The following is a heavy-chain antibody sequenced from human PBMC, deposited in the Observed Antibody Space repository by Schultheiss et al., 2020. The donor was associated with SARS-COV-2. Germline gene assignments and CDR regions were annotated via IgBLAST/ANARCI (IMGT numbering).Heavy chain of an antibody. J-gene: IGHJ6*02. CDR1: GGSFSGYY. CDR2: INHSGST. CDR3: ARHKSIWLAATGDYYYYAMDV. Sequence: GSLRLSCAVYGGSFSGYYWSWIRQPPGKGLEWIGEINHSGSTNYNPSLKSRVTISVDTSKNQFSLRLSSVTAADTAMYYCARHKSIWLAATGDYYYYAMDVWGQGTTVTVSS. V-gene: IGHV4-34*01. D-gene: IGHD2-15*01.